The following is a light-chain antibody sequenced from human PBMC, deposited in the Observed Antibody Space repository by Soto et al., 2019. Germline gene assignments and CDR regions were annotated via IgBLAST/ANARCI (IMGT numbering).Light chain of an antibody. J-gene: IGKJ1*01. CDR2: DAA. V-gene: IGKV3D-11*02. CDR1: QSIRSW. Sequence: VLTQSPSTLSLSVGERVTLSCRASQSIRSWLALYQQKPAQTPTLLIYDAASRATSIPPTFSGSRAATDVTPTTSSRQHEDVAAYYCRQRNNSYPFTFGQGTKVDI. CDR3: RQRNNSYPFT.